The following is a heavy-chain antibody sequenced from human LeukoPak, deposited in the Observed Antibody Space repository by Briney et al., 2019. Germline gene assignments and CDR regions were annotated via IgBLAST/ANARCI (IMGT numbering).Heavy chain of an antibody. CDR3: ARDRDYSNCEDY. CDR2: INSDGSST. V-gene: IGHV3-74*01. D-gene: IGHD4-11*01. Sequence: GGSLRLSCAASGFTFSSYWMHWVRQAPGKGLVRVSRINSDGSSTSYADSVKGRFTISRDYAKNTLYLQMNSLRAEDTAVYYCARDRDYSNCEDYWGQGTLVTVSS. J-gene: IGHJ4*02. CDR1: GFTFSSYW.